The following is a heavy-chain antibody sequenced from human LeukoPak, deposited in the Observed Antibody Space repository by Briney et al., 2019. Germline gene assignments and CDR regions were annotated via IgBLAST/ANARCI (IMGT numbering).Heavy chain of an antibody. D-gene: IGHD3-16*01. V-gene: IGHV3-23*01. CDR1: GFTFSSYA. J-gene: IGHJ4*02. Sequence: GGSLRLSWAASGFTFSSYAMSWDRQAPGKGLEWVSGISVSGGSTYYADSVKGRFTISRDNSKNTLYLQMNSLRAEDTAVYYCAKYWTIMIVALYYCGEGTLVTVSS. CDR2: ISVSGGST. CDR3: AKYWTIMIVALYY.